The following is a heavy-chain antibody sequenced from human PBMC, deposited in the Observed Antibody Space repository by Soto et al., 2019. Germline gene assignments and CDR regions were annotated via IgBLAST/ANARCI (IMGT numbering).Heavy chain of an antibody. D-gene: IGHD3-22*01. CDR3: ARDQDVPYYYDSSGYYYPFDY. J-gene: IGHJ4*02. Sequence: GASVKVSCKASGYTFTSYGISWVRQAPGQGLEWMGWISAYNGNTNYAQKLQGRVTMTTDTSTSTAYMELRSLRPDDTAVYYCARDQDVPYYYDSSGYYYPFDYWGQGTLVTVSS. CDR1: GYTFTSYG. CDR2: ISAYNGNT. V-gene: IGHV1-18*04.